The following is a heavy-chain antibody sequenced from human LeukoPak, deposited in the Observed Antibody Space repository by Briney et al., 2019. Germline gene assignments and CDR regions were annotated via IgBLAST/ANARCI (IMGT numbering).Heavy chain of an antibody. D-gene: IGHD6-19*01. CDR1: GYTFTAYY. V-gene: IGHV1-2*02. CDR2: IDPNSGDT. CDR3: ARDSYSSGWYPVYYMDV. J-gene: IGHJ6*03. Sequence: ASMKVSCKASGYTFTAYYIHWVRQAPGQGLEWMGWIDPNSGDTKYVEKFQGRVTMTRDTSFSTAYMALSSLRSDDTAMYYCARDSYSSGWYPVYYMDVWGKGTTVTVSS.